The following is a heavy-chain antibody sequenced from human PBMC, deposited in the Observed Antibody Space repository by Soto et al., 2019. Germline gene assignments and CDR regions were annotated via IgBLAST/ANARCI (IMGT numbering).Heavy chain of an antibody. CDR3: ARDLRDIVLMVYASSAFDI. Sequence: GGSLRLSCAASGFTFSSYSMNWVRQAPGKGLEWVSSISSSSSYIYYADSVKGRFTISRDNAKNSLYLQMNSLRAEDTAVYYCARDLRDIVLMVYASSAFDIWGQGTMVTVSS. V-gene: IGHV3-21*01. CDR1: GFTFSSYS. D-gene: IGHD2-8*01. CDR2: ISSSSSYI. J-gene: IGHJ3*02.